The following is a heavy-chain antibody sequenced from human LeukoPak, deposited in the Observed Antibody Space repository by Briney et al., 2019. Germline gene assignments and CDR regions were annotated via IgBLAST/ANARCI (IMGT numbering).Heavy chain of an antibody. D-gene: IGHD5-12*01. CDR3: AKGGGYEAQYYYYYLDV. CDR2: INGDGSSI. CDR1: GFTFSRYW. Sequence: PGGSLRLSCAASGFTFSRYWMHWVRQAPGKRLVWVSRINGDGSSISYADSVKGRFTISRDNAKNTLYLQMKSLRAEDTAVYYCAKGGGYEAQYYYYYLDVWGKGTTVTISS. J-gene: IGHJ6*03. V-gene: IGHV3-74*01.